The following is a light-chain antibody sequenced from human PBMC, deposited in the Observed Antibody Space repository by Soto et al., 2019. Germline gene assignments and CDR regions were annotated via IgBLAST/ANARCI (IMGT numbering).Light chain of an antibody. V-gene: IGKV3-20*01. CDR1: QSVSSSY. CDR2: GAS. CDR3: QQYGSSPRT. J-gene: IGKJ1*01. Sequence: EIVLTQSPGTLSLSPGERATLSCRASQSVSSSYLAWYQQKPGQAHSLLIYGASSRATGIPDRFSGSGSGTDFTLTISRREPEAFAVYYCQQYGSSPRTFGQGTKVEIK.